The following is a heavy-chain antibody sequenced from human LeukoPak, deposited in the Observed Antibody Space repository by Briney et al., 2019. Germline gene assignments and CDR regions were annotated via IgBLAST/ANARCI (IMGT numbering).Heavy chain of an antibody. CDR1: GFTFSDHY. CDR2: SRNKADSYTT. J-gene: IGHJ4*02. Sequence: GGSLRLSCAVSGFTFSDHYMDWVRQAPGKGLEWVGRSRNKADSYTTEHAASVKGRFTISRDDSKNSLYLQMNYLKTEDTAVYYCARGGPYGGNSAFDYWGQGTLVTV. V-gene: IGHV3-72*01. CDR3: ARGGPYGGNSAFDY. D-gene: IGHD4-23*01.